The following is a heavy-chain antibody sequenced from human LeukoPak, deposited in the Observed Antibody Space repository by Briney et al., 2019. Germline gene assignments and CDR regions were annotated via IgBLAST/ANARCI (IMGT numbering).Heavy chain of an antibody. Sequence: GALRLSCAASGFIFSTYTMHWVRQAPGKGLEWVAVISYDGSNKYYADSVKGRFTISRDNSKNTLYLQMNSLRAEDTAVYYCARGLPSDYWGQGTLVTVSS. J-gene: IGHJ4*02. V-gene: IGHV3-30*04. CDR1: GFIFSTYT. CDR2: ISYDGSNK. CDR3: ARGLPSDY. D-gene: IGHD4-11*01.